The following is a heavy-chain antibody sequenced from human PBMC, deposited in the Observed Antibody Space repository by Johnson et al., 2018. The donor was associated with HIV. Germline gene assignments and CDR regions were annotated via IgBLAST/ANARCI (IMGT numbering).Heavy chain of an antibody. J-gene: IGHJ3*02. V-gene: IGHV3-30-3*01. CDR1: GFTFSSYA. D-gene: IGHD5-12*01. CDR3: AREALLATNDAFDI. CDR2: ISYDGDNK. Sequence: QVQLVESGGGVVQPGRSLRLSCAASGFTFSSYAMHWVRQAPGKGLDWVAVISYDGDNKYFADSVKGRFTISRDNSKNTLYLQMNSLRTEDTAVYYCAREALLATNDAFDIWGQGTMVTVSS.